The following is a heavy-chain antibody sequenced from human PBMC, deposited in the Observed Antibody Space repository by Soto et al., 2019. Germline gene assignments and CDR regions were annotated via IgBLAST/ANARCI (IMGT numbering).Heavy chain of an antibody. CDR2: IKEDGSEK. J-gene: IGHJ6*02. CDR3: ARGWGYFDSSGFPYLYAMDV. D-gene: IGHD3-22*01. CDR1: GFTFSTYW. Sequence: RGSLRLSCAASGFTFSTYWMSWVRQAPGKGLEWVANIKEDGSEKYYVDSVEGRFTISRDNAKNSLYLQMTSLRAEDTALYYCARGWGYFDSSGFPYLYAMDVWGQGTTVTVSS. V-gene: IGHV3-7*01.